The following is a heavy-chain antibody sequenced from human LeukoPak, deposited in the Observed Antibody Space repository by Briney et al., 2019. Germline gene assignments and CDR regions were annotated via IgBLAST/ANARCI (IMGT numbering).Heavy chain of an antibody. V-gene: IGHV4-34*01. Sequence: SETLSLTCAVYGGSFSGYYWSWIRQPPGKGLEWIGEINHSGSTNYNPSLKSRVTISVDTSKNQFSLKLSSVTAADTAVYYCARDKQLVTGFDYWGQGTLVTVSS. CDR1: GGSFSGYY. CDR3: ARDKQLVTGFDY. J-gene: IGHJ4*02. CDR2: INHSGST. D-gene: IGHD6-6*01.